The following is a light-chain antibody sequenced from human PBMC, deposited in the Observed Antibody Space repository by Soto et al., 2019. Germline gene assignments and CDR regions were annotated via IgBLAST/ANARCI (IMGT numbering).Light chain of an antibody. V-gene: IGLV2-14*01. CDR3: SSYTSSNTLV. Sequence: QSALTQPASVSGSPGQSITVSCSGTSEDVGGYNYVSWYQHHPGKAPKLMIYEVTNRPSGLSNRFSGSKSGSTASLTISGLQAEDEADYYCSSYTSSNTLVFGTGKKVTVL. J-gene: IGLJ1*01. CDR2: EVT. CDR1: SEDVGGYNY.